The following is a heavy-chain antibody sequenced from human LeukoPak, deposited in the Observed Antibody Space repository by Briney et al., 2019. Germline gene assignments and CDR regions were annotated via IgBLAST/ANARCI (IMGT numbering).Heavy chain of an antibody. D-gene: IGHD3-22*01. Sequence: GESLKISCKGSGYSFTTYWIGWVRQMPGKGLEWMGIIYPGDSDTRYSPSFQGQVTISADKSISTAYLQWSSLKASDTAMYYCARHAKTYFYDSSAYYYSGYWGQGTLVTVSS. CDR2: IYPGDSDT. CDR1: GYSFTTYW. V-gene: IGHV5-51*01. CDR3: ARHAKTYFYDSSAYYYSGY. J-gene: IGHJ4*02.